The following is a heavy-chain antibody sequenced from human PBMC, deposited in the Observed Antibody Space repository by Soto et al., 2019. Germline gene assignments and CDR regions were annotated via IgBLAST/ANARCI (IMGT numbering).Heavy chain of an antibody. CDR2: IYYSGST. V-gene: IGHV4-39*07. CDR1: GGSISSSSYY. Sequence: SETLSLTCTVSGGSISSSSYYWGWIRQPPGKGLEWIGSIYYSGSTYYNPSLKSRVTISVDTSKNQFSLNLNSVTAADTAVYYCARSSVRGWSYWGQGTLVTVSS. J-gene: IGHJ4*02. D-gene: IGHD3-10*02. CDR3: ARSSVRGWSY.